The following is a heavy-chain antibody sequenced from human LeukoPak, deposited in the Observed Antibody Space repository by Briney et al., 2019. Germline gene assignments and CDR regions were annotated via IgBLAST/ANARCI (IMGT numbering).Heavy chain of an antibody. CDR3: AKYRPPGYYFDY. CDR1: GFSFSNCA. CDR2: ISGGGGGT. J-gene: IGHJ4*02. V-gene: IGHV3-23*01. Sequence: GGSLRLSCAASGFSFSNCAVSWVRQAPGKGLEWVSVISGGGGGTYYADSVKGRFTISRDNSKNTLYLQMNSLRAEDTAVYYCAKYRPPGYYFDYWGQGTLVTVSS. D-gene: IGHD6-6*01.